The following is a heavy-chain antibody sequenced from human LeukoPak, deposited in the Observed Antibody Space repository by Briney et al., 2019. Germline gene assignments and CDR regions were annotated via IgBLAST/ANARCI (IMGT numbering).Heavy chain of an antibody. CDR3: ARASYSSSVTPYYYGMDV. Sequence: SETLSLTCAVYGGSFSGYYWSWIRQPPGKGLEWIGEINHSGSTNYNPSLKSRVTISVDTSKNQFSLKLSSVTAADTAVYYCARASYSSSVTPYYYGMDVWGKGTTVTVSS. J-gene: IGHJ6*04. CDR1: GGSFSGYY. CDR2: INHSGST. V-gene: IGHV4-34*01. D-gene: IGHD6-6*01.